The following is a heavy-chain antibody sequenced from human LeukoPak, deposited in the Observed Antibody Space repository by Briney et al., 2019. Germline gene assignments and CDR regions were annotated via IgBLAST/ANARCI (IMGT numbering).Heavy chain of an antibody. Sequence: ASVKVSCKASGYTFTSYYMHWVRQAPGQGLEWMGIINPSGGSTSYAQKFQGRVTMTRDTSTSTVYMELSSLRSEDTAVYYCARGGSPTYGGYDAEYFQHWGQGTLVTVSS. CDR1: GYTFTSYY. J-gene: IGHJ1*01. CDR3: ARGGSPTYGGYDAEYFQH. V-gene: IGHV1-46*01. CDR2: INPSGGST. D-gene: IGHD5-12*01.